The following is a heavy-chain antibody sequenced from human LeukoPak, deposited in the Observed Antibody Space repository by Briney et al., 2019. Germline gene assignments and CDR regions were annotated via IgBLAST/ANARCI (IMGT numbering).Heavy chain of an antibody. CDR3: ARHSSRTTDVDY. CDR2: IYYNGST. D-gene: IGHD4-11*01. CDR1: GGSISSYY. J-gene: IGHJ4*02. Sequence: SETLSLTCTVSGGSISSYYWSWIRQPPGKGLEWIGYIYYNGSTNYNPSLKSRVTISVDTSKNQFSLKLSSVTAADTAVYYCARHSSRTTDVDYWGQGTLVTVSS. V-gene: IGHV4-59*08.